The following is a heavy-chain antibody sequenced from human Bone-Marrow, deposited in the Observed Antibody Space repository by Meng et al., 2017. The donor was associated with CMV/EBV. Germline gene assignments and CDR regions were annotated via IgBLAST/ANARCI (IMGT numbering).Heavy chain of an antibody. V-gene: IGHV3-30-3*01. CDR3: ARDRYQLLNNYYYYGMDV. J-gene: IGHJ6*02. CDR2: ISYDGSNK. D-gene: IGHD2-2*01. Sequence: GGSLRLSCAASGFTFSSYAMHWVRQAPGKGLEWVAVISYDGSNKYYADSVKGRFTISRDNSKNTMYLQMNSLRAEDTAVYYCARDRYQLLNNYYYYGMDVWGQGTTVTVSS. CDR1: GFTFSSYA.